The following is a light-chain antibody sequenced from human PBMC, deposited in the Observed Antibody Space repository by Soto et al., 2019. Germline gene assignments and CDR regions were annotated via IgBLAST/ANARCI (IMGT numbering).Light chain of an antibody. CDR3: QQYYSTPFT. CDR2: GAS. Sequence: DIVMTQSPDSLAVSLGERATIDCKSSQSVFHTATNKNYLAWYQQKPGQPPKLLIYGASSREYGSPGRFSGSGSVTDFTLTISSLQAEDVAVYYGQQYYSTPFTVGPGTKLDIK. V-gene: IGKV4-1*01. J-gene: IGKJ3*01. CDR1: QSVFHTATNKNY.